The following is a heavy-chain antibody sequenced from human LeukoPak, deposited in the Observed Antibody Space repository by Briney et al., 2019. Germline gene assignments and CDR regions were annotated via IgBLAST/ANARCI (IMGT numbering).Heavy chain of an antibody. CDR1: GFTFCWHW. CDR2: IKQDGSQR. J-gene: IGHJ5*02. CDR3: ARDSGRGGESGYYDL. Sequence: RGSLRLSCAATGFTFCWHWMSWVRQAPGKGLERVANIKQDGSQRYYVDSVKGRFTISRDNAKNSLYLQMSSLRAEDTAMYYCARDSGRGGESGYYDLWGQGTLVAVSS. D-gene: IGHD3-3*01. V-gene: IGHV3-7*01.